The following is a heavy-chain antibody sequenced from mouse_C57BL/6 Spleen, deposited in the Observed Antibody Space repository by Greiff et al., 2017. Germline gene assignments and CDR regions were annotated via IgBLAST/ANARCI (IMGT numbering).Heavy chain of an antibody. Sequence: VQLQQSGAELVRPGASVTLSCKASGYTFTDYEMHWVKQTPVHGLAWIGAIDPETGGTAYNQKFKGKAILTADKSSSTAYMELRSLTSEDSAVYYCTRLGRGVDYWGKGTTLTVSS. CDR2: IDPETGGT. D-gene: IGHD4-1*01. J-gene: IGHJ2*01. CDR3: TRLGRGVDY. V-gene: IGHV1-15*01. CDR1: GYTFTDYE.